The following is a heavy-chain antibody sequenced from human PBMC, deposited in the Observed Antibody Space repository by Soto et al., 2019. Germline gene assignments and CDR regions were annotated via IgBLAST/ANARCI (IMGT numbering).Heavy chain of an antibody. CDR3: ERALRSSSLHETPIPFDP. V-gene: IGHV3-7*01. CDR1: GFTFSSYW. D-gene: IGHD6-6*01. CDR2: IKQDGSEK. Sequence: GGSLRLSCAASGFTFSSYWMSWVRQAPGKGLEWVANIKQDGSEKYYVDSVKGRFTISRDNAKNSLYLQMNSLRAEDTAVYYCERALRSSSLHETPIPFDPWGQGTLVTVSS. J-gene: IGHJ5*02.